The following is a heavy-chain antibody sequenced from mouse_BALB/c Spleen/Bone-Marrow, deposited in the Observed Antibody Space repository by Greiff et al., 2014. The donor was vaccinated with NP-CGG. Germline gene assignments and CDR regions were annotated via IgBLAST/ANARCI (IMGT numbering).Heavy chain of an antibody. CDR3: IRSAGTGFAY. CDR1: WYTFTSYY. D-gene: IGHD3-3*01. V-gene: IGHV1-53*01. Sequence: QVQLQQSGTELVKPGASVKLSCEASWYTFTSYYMFWVKQRPGQGLEWIGEINPSNGGTVFNEKFKSKVTLTVDKSSSTAYIQLSGLTSEDSAVYYCIRSAGTGFAYWGQGTLVTVS. J-gene: IGHJ3*01. CDR2: INPSNGGT.